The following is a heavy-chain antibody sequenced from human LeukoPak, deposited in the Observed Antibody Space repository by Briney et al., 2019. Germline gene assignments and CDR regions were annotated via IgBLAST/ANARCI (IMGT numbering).Heavy chain of an antibody. J-gene: IGHJ4*02. D-gene: IGHD3-10*01. CDR3: ARSYGSGSYLFDY. V-gene: IGHV1-2*06. Sequence: ATVKVSCKASGYTFTGYYMHWVRQAPGQGLEWMGRINPNSGGTNYAQKFQGRVTMTRDTSISTAYMELSRLRSDDTTVYYSARSYGSGSYLFDYWGKGTVVTVSS. CDR2: INPNSGGT. CDR1: GYTFTGYY.